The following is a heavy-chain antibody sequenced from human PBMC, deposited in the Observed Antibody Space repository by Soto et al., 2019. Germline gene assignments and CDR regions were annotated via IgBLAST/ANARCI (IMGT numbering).Heavy chain of an antibody. CDR1: GGSISSYY. D-gene: IGHD3-3*01. Sequence: PSETLSLTCTVSGGSISSYYWSWIRQPPGKGLEWIGYIYYSGSTNYDPSLKSRVTISVDTSKNQFSLKLSSVTAADTALYYCARAEITIFEFRGFDPWGQGTLVTVSS. CDR2: IYYSGST. J-gene: IGHJ5*02. V-gene: IGHV4-59*01. CDR3: ARAEITIFEFRGFDP.